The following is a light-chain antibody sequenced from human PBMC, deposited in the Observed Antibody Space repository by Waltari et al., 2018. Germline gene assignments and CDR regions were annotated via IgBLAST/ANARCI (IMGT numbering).Light chain of an antibody. CDR1: QSVGRS. Sequence: DIVLTQSPGTLSLSPGERATLSCRASQSVGRSLAWYQQKPGQAPRLLIYDESRRATGVPDSFSGSGSGTDFSLTISRLEPEDFAVYYCQMYVRLPATFGQGTKVEIK. V-gene: IGKV3-20*01. CDR3: QMYVRLPAT. CDR2: DES. J-gene: IGKJ1*01.